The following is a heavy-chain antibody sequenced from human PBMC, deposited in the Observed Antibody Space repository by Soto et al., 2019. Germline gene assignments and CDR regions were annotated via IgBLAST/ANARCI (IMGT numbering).Heavy chain of an antibody. CDR1: GFTFDDYA. J-gene: IGHJ3*02. Sequence: GGSLRLSCAASGFTFDDYAMHWVRQAPGKGLEWVSGISWNSGSIGYADSVKGRFTISRDNAKNSLYLQMNSLRAEDTALYYCAKPQREYSGYGSHDAFDIWGQGTMVTVSS. CDR2: ISWNSGSI. D-gene: IGHD5-12*01. V-gene: IGHV3-9*01. CDR3: AKPQREYSGYGSHDAFDI.